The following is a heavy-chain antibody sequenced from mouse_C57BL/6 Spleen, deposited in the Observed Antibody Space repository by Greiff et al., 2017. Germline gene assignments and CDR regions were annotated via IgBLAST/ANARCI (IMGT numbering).Heavy chain of an antibody. CDR2: IDPETGGT. CDR3: TSHYSLDYIDY. CDR1: GYTFTDYE. Sequence: QVQLQQSGAELVRPGASVTLSCKASGYTFTDYEMHWVKQTPVHGLEWIGAIDPETGGTAYNQKFKGKAILTADKSASTAYMELRSLTSEDSAVYYCTSHYSLDYIDYWGQGTTLTVSS. D-gene: IGHD1-1*01. V-gene: IGHV1-15*01. J-gene: IGHJ2*01.